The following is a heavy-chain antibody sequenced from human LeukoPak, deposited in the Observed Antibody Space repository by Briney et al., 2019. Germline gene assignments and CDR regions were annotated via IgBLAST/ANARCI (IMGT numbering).Heavy chain of an antibody. CDR1: GGSVSSGTYY. Sequence: SETLSLTCTVSGGSVSSGTYYWSWFRQPPGEGLEWFGYIYYSGSTNYNPSLKSRVTISVDTSKNQFSLKLSSVTAADTAVYYCARVEWFGELSPFDIWGQGTMVTVSS. D-gene: IGHD3-10*01. V-gene: IGHV4-61*01. CDR3: ARVEWFGELSPFDI. J-gene: IGHJ3*02. CDR2: IYYSGST.